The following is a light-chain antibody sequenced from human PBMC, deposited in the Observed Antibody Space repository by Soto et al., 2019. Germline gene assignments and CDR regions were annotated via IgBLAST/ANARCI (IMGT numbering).Light chain of an antibody. Sequence: DIQMTQSPSSLSASVGDRVTITCLASQGIRNELGWYQQKPGKAPKRLIYGASSLQSGVPSRFSGSGSVTEFTLPISRRQPEDFATYYCLQHDTYPQTFGQGTKVEIK. CDR3: LQHDTYPQT. CDR1: QGIRNE. CDR2: GAS. V-gene: IGKV1-17*01. J-gene: IGKJ1*01.